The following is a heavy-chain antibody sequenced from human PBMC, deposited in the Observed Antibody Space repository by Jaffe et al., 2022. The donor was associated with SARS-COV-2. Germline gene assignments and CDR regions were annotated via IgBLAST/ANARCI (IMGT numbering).Heavy chain of an antibody. CDR3: AKESDVVVTGYYFDY. CDR1: GFTFSSYG. CDR2: ISYDGSNK. V-gene: IGHV3-30*18. J-gene: IGHJ4*02. Sequence: QVQLVESGGGVVQPGRSLRLSCAASGFTFSSYGMHWVRQAPGKGLEWVAVISYDGSNKYYADSVKGRFTISRDNSKNTLYLQMNSLRAEDTAVYYCAKESDVVVTGYYFDYWGQGTLVTVSS. D-gene: IGHD2-21*02.